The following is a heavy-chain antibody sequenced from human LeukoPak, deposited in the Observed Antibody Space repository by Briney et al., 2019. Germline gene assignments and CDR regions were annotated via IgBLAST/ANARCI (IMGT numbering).Heavy chain of an antibody. CDR3: ASGEDIVVVPAANAFDI. J-gene: IGHJ3*02. Sequence: ASVKVSCKASGYTFTSYGISWVRQAPGQGLEWMGWISAYNGNTNHAQKFQGRVTITADESTSTAYMELSSLRSEDTAVYYCASGEDIVVVPAANAFDIWGQGTMVTVSS. CDR1: GYTFTSYG. V-gene: IGHV1-18*01. CDR2: ISAYNGNT. D-gene: IGHD2-2*01.